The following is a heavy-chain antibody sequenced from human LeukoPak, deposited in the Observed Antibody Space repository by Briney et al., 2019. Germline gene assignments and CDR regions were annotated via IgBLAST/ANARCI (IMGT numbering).Heavy chain of an antibody. J-gene: IGHJ4*02. D-gene: IGHD3-3*01. CDR2: IYYSGST. V-gene: IGHV4-59*01. Sequence: PPETLSLTCTVSGGSISSYYWSWIRQPPGKGLEWIGYIYYSGSTNYNPSLKSRVTISVDTSKNQFSLKLSSVTAADTAVYYCARGGGFLEWLLLFDYWGQGTLVTVSS. CDR3: ARGGGFLEWLLLFDY. CDR1: GGSISSYY.